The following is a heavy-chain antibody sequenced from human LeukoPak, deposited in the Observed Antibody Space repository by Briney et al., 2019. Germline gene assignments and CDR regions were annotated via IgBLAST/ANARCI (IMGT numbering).Heavy chain of an antibody. V-gene: IGHV4-34*01. CDR2: INHSGST. CDR1: GGSFSGYY. CDR3: ARGGYSNYVGY. J-gene: IGHJ4*02. D-gene: IGHD4-4*01. Sequence: SETLSLTCAVYGGSFSGYYWSWIRQPPGKGLEWIGEINHSGSTNYNPSLKSRVTISVDTPKNQFSLKLSSVTAADTAVYYCARGGYSNYVGYWGQGTLVTVSS.